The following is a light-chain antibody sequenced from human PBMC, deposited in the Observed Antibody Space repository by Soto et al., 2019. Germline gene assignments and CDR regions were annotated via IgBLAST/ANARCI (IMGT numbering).Light chain of an antibody. CDR3: HQRNQ. CDR2: DAS. V-gene: IGKV3D-20*02. J-gene: IGKJ5*01. CDR1: QSVSNNY. Sequence: EIVLTQSPDTLSLSPGERATLSCRASQSVSNNYLAWYQQKAGQAPRPLIYDASNRATGIPARFSGSGSGTDFTLTISSLEPEDFAMYYCHQRNQFGQGTRLEIK.